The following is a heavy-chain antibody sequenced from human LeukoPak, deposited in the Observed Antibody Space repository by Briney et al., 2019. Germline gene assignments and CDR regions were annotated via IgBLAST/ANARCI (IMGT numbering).Heavy chain of an antibody. Sequence: PGRSLRLSCAASGFTFSSYGMHWVRQAPGKGLEWVANIKQDGSEKYYVDSVKGRFTISRDNAKNSLYLQMNSLRAEDTAVYYCARDPGVLLWFGELLPVDIWGQGTMVTVSS. D-gene: IGHD3-10*01. V-gene: IGHV3-7*03. CDR1: GFTFSSYG. CDR2: IKQDGSEK. CDR3: ARDPGVLLWFGELLPVDI. J-gene: IGHJ3*02.